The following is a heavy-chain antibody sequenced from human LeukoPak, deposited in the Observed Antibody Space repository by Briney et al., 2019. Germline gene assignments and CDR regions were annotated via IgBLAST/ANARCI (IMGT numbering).Heavy chain of an antibody. CDR1: EFTFRNYS. Sequence: GGSLRLSCVGSEFTFRNYSMNWVRQAPGKGLEWVSSISSSSFKYYLDSVKGRFTITRDNAKKSLYLQMNSLRVEDTAIYYCARAPVIVMHDWYFDLWGRGTLVTVSS. V-gene: IGHV3-21*01. J-gene: IGHJ2*01. D-gene: IGHD3-22*01. CDR3: ARAPVIVMHDWYFDL. CDR2: ISSSSFK.